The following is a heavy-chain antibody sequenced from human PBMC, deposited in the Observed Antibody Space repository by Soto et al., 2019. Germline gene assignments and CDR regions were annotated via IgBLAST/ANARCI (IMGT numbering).Heavy chain of an antibody. CDR1: RGTFRIYA. J-gene: IGHJ5*02. Sequence: KRSCEASRGTFRIYAMSWVRQAPRQGLEWMGGIIPIFGTANYAQKFQGRVTITADKSTSTAYMELSSLRSEDTAVYYCARDAGGQLVYPQNWFDPWGQGTLVTVSS. CDR3: ARDAGGQLVYPQNWFDP. D-gene: IGHD6-6*01. CDR2: IIPIFGTA. V-gene: IGHV1-69*06.